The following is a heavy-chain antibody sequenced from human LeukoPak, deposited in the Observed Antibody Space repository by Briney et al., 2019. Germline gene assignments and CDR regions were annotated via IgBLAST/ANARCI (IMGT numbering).Heavy chain of an antibody. D-gene: IGHD3-10*01. J-gene: IGHJ4*02. V-gene: IGHV4-39*01. CDR3: TRHPYGSGSYSDY. Sequence: SETLSLTCTVSGGSISSHSYYWGCIRQPPGKGLEWIGTIYYSGSTYYKLSLKSPITISVDTSKNQFSLRLSSVTAADTAVYSCTRHPYGSGSYSDYWGQGTLVTVSS. CDR2: IYYSGST. CDR1: GGSISSHSYY.